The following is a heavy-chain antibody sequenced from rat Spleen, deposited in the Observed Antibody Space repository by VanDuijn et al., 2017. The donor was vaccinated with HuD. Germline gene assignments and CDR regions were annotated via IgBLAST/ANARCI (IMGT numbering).Heavy chain of an antibody. Sequence: VQLKESGPGLVQPSQTLSLTCTVSGFSLTSYHVSWVRQPPGKSLVWMGTIWAGGGTNYNSAVQSRLSISRDTSKSQTFLKMNRLQPEDTGTYYCARHLREASGVMDVWGQGASVTVSS. V-gene: IGHV2-72*01. D-gene: IGHD4-3*01. CDR3: ARHLREASGVMDV. CDR1: GFSLTSYH. CDR2: IWAGGGT. J-gene: IGHJ4*01.